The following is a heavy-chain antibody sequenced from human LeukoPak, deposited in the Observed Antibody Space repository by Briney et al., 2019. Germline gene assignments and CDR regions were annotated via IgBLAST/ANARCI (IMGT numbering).Heavy chain of an antibody. J-gene: IGHJ6*03. CDR3: ARGRYYDSSGYYEMEGNYYYMDV. D-gene: IGHD3-22*01. Sequence: GGFLRPSCAASGFTFDDYGMSWVRQAPGKGLEWVSGINWNGGSTGYADSVKGRFTIARENAKNSLYLQMNSLRAEDTALYYCARGRYYDSSGYYEMEGNYYYMDVWGKGTTVTVSS. CDR1: GFTFDDYG. V-gene: IGHV3-20*04. CDR2: INWNGGST.